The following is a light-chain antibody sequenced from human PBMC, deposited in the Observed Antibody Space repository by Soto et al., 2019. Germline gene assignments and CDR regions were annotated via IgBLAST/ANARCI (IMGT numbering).Light chain of an antibody. V-gene: IGKV3-20*01. J-gene: IGKJ4*01. CDR2: GAS. CDR3: QQYGNSLT. CDR1: QSVRSNY. Sequence: EIVLTQSPGTLSLFPGERATLSCRASQSVRSNYLAWYQQKPGQAPRLLIYGASSRATGIPDRFSGSGSGIDYTLTIGRPQPEECAGYHCQQYGNSLTCGGGTQVEIK.